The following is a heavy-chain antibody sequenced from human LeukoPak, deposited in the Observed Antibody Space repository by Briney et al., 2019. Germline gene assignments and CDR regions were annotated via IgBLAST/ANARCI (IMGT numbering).Heavy chain of an antibody. CDR2: MNPNSGNT. Sequence: GASVKVSCKASGYTFTSYDINWVRQATGQGLEWMGWMNPNSGNTGYAQKFQGRVTITRNTSISTAYMELSSLRSEDTAVYYCARGSRTTSRYYYYYYMDVWGKGTTVTISS. CDR3: ARGSRTTSRYYYYYYMDV. CDR1: GYTFTSYD. D-gene: IGHD2/OR15-2a*01. J-gene: IGHJ6*03. V-gene: IGHV1-8*03.